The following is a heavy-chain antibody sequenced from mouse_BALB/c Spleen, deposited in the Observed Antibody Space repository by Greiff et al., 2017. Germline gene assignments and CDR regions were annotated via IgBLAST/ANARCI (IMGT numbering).Heavy chain of an antibody. V-gene: IGHV6-6*02. J-gene: IGHJ2*01. Sequence: EVKLVESGGGLVQPGGSMKLSCVASGFTFSNYWMNWVRQSPEKGLEWVAEIRLKSNNYATHYAESVKGRFTISRDDSKSSVYLQMNNLRAEDTGIYYCTRLAKYYFDYWGQGTTLTVSS. CDR1: GFTFSNYW. CDR3: TRLAKYYFDY. CDR2: IRLKSNNYAT. D-gene: IGHD6-1*01.